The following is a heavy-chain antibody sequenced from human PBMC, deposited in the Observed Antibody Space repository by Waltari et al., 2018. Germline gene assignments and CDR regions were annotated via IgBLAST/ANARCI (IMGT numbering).Heavy chain of an antibody. CDR2: IYSGGST. V-gene: IGHV3-23*03. J-gene: IGHJ6*03. CDR1: GLTCRSYA. CDR3: AIPPRAVAGTWSHMDV. D-gene: IGHD6-19*01. Sequence: EVQLLESGGGLVQPGGSLRRSCAAYGLTCRSYAMSWVRQAPGKGLEWVSVIYSGGSTYYADSVKGRFTISRDNSKNTLYLQMNSLRAEDTAVYYCAIPPRAVAGTWSHMDVWGKGTTVTVSS.